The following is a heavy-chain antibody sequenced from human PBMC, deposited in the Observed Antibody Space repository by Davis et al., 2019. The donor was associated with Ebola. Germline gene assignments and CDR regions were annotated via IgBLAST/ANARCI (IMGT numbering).Heavy chain of an antibody. V-gene: IGHV4-4*07. Sequence: PSETLSLTCSVSGASISDYYWSWLRQPAGKGLEWIGRIFPGGGTNYNPSLKSRLTISADTSQNQFSLKMTSVTAADTAVYYCATNSTSYGFNYWGQGTLVTVSS. CDR3: ATNSTSYGFNY. D-gene: IGHD2/OR15-2a*01. CDR1: GASISDYY. J-gene: IGHJ4*02. CDR2: IFPGGGT.